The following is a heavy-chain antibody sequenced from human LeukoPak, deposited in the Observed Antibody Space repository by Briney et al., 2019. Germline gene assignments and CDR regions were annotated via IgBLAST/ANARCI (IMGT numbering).Heavy chain of an antibody. CDR3: ATSGTLYPHFDY. D-gene: IGHD3-10*01. V-gene: IGHV4-39*01. CDR2: IHYAGST. J-gene: IGHJ4*02. CDR1: GGSLSTNTYY. Sequence: PSETLSLTCTVSGGSLSTNTYYWGWIRQPPGKGLEWIGSIHYAGSTYYNPSLKSRVTLSVDTSMNQFSLKLSSVTAADTALYYCATSGTLYPHFDYWGQGTLVTVSS.